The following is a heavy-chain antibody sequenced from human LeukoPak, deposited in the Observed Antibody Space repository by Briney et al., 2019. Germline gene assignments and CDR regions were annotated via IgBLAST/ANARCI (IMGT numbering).Heavy chain of an antibody. CDR3: ARFAAGGSYYYYMDV. CDR2: IGTSSTTI. J-gene: IGHJ6*03. V-gene: IGHV3-48*01. CDR1: GFTFSSYT. D-gene: IGHD6-25*01. Sequence: GGSLRLSCAAPGFTFSSYTMNWVRQPPGKGLEWVSNIGTSSTTIYYADSVKGRFTISRDNAKNSLYLQMNSLRADDTAVYYCARFAAGGSYYYYMDVWGKGTTVTVSS.